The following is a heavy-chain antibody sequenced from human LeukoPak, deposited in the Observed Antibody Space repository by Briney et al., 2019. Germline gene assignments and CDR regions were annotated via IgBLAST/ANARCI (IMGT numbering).Heavy chain of an antibody. V-gene: IGHV1-69*04. CDR1: GGTFSSYA. D-gene: IGHD4-17*01. CDR3: ASSLDYGDYQNWFDP. Sequence: SVKVSCKASGGTFSSYAISWVRQAPGQGLEWMGRIIPILGIANYAQKFQGSVTITADKSTSTAYMELSSLRSEDTAVYYCASSLDYGDYQNWFDPWGQGTLVTVSS. CDR2: IIPILGIA. J-gene: IGHJ5*02.